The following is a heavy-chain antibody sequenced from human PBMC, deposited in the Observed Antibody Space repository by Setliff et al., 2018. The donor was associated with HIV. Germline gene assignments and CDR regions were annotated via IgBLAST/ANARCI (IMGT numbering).Heavy chain of an antibody. Sequence: ASVKVSCKVSGYTVTELSINWVRQAPGQGLEWMGWMSGYNGNTNSGQKFQDRAIMTTETSTNTAYLEVRSLSSDDTAVYYCARGRNYNSGMDVWGQGTTVTVSS. CDR3: ARGRNYNSGMDV. CDR2: MSGYNGNT. J-gene: IGHJ6*02. V-gene: IGHV1-18*01. D-gene: IGHD3-10*01. CDR1: GYTVTELS.